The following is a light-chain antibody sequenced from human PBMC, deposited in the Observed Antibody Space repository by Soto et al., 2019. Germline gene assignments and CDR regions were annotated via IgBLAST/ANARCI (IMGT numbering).Light chain of an antibody. J-gene: IGLJ1*01. Sequence: QSALTQPPSASGSPGQSVTISCTGTSSDIGGYTYVSWYQHHPGKAPKLMIYEVSKRPSGVPDRFSGSKSGNTASLTVSGLQAEDEADYYCTPYAGSNSYVFGTGTKVTVL. CDR3: TPYAGSNSYV. V-gene: IGLV2-8*01. CDR2: EVS. CDR1: SSDIGGYTY.